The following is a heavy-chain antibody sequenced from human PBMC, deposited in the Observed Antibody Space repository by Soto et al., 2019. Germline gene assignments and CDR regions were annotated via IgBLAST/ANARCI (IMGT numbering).Heavy chain of an antibody. D-gene: IGHD1-26*01. CDR2: IYYSGST. Sequence: SETLSLTCTVSGGSISSGGYYWSWIRQHPGKGLEWIGYIYYSGSTYYNPSLKSRVTISVDTSKNQFSLKLSSVTAADTAVYYCARVGEPRKYYFDYWGQGTLVTVSS. CDR1: GGSISSGGYY. J-gene: IGHJ4*02. CDR3: ARVGEPRKYYFDY. V-gene: IGHV4-31*03.